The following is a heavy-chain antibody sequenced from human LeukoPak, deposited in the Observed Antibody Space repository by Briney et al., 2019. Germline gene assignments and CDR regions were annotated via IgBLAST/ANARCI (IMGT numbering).Heavy chain of an antibody. D-gene: IGHD1-26*01. CDR2: ISSRSRYI. CDR3: ARVSFFVGATTVYYYYMDV. V-gene: IGHV3-21*01. J-gene: IGHJ6*03. CDR1: GFTFSSYS. Sequence: GSLRPSAAAAGFTFSSYSMNWVRQPPGKGLEWVSSISSRSRYIYYGGLLKGQFTIPRTNAKNSLYLQMNSLRAEDTAVYYCARVSFFVGATTVYYYYMDVWGKGTTVTVSS.